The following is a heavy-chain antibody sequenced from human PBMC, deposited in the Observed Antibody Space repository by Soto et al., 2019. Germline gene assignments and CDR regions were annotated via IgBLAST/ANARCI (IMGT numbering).Heavy chain of an antibody. V-gene: IGHV4-4*02. CDR3: NANGFYSLDY. D-gene: IGHD2-21*01. CDR1: GESITNDRW. J-gene: IGHJ4*02. Sequence: QVQLQESGPGLVKPSGTLSLTCSISGESITNDRWWSWVRPSPGQGLEWIGEIYHSGRAHYNPSLKTRVIISVDKSKNSFSLTLSSVTAADTAVYYCNANGFYSLDYWGQGSLVTVSS. CDR2: IYHSGRA.